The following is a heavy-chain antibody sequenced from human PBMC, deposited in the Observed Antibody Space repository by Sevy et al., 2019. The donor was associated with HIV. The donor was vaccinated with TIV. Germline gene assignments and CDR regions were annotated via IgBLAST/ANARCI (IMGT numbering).Heavy chain of an antibody. CDR3: ARGPGGGAFDI. CDR2: LSYDGDNK. V-gene: IGHV3-30-3*01. Sequence: GGSLRLSCAASGFTFSTYPMHWVRQAPGKGLESVAVLSYDGDNKYYADSVKGRFTISRDNSKNTLYLQMNSLRTEDTAVYYCARGPGGGAFDIWGQGTMVTVSS. J-gene: IGHJ3*02. D-gene: IGHD3-16*01. CDR1: GFTFSTYP.